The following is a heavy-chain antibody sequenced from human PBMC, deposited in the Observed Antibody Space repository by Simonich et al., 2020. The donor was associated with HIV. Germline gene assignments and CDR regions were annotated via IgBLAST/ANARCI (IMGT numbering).Heavy chain of an antibody. CDR2: INHSGST. V-gene: IGHV4-34*04. D-gene: IGHD2-2*01. J-gene: IGHJ4*02. CDR3: ARGFYQRLYYFDY. CDR1: GGSFSGYY. Sequence: QVQLQQWGAGLLKPSETLSLTCAVYGGSFSGYYWSWIRQPPGKGLEWIGKINHSGSTNNNPSLKRRDTISVDTSKNQFSLKLSSVTAADTAVYYCARGFYQRLYYFDYWGQGTLVTVSS.